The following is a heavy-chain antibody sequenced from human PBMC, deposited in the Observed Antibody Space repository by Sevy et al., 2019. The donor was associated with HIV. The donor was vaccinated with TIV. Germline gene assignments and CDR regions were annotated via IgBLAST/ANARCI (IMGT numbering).Heavy chain of an antibody. D-gene: IGHD6-13*01. Sequence: GGSLRLSCAASGFTFNYYGVHWVRQAPGKGLEWVAFIGFDGSDKNYADSVKGRFTISRDNTQNTMYMQMNSLRPDDTAVYSCAKNTSAAGVGGFAYWGHGTLVTGSS. CDR3: AKNTSAAGVGGFAY. CDR2: IGFDGSDK. V-gene: IGHV3-30*02. J-gene: IGHJ4*01. CDR1: GFTFNYYG.